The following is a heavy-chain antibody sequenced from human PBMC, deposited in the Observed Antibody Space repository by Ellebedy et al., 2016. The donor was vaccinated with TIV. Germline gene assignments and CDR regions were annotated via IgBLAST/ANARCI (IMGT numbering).Heavy chain of an antibody. D-gene: IGHD3-10*01. Sequence: GESLKISCAASGFTSSDYDMSWVRQAPGKGPEWVSAIPNSGAGTYYGNSVKGRFTISRDKSKNTVYLQMNSLRAEDTALYYCRAYGSGSRRAFEHWGQGTLVTVSS. V-gene: IGHV3-23*01. CDR1: GFTSSDYD. CDR2: IPNSGAGT. CDR3: RAYGSGSRRAFEH. J-gene: IGHJ4*02.